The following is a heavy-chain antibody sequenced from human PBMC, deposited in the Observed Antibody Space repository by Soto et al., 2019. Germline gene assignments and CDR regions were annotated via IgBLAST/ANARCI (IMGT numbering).Heavy chain of an antibody. Sequence: QVQLVQSGAEVKKPGSSVKVSCKASGGTFSSYAISWVRQAPGQGLEWMGGIIPIFGTANYAQKFQGRVTITADKSTSTAYMELSSLRSEDTAVYYCARYGYYDSSGYYYYYGMDVWGQGTTVTVSS. D-gene: IGHD3-22*01. CDR3: ARYGYYDSSGYYYYYGMDV. CDR1: GGTFSSYA. J-gene: IGHJ6*02. V-gene: IGHV1-69*06. CDR2: IIPIFGTA.